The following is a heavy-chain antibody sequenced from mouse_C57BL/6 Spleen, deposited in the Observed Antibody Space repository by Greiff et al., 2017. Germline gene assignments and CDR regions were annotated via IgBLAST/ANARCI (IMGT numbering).Heavy chain of an antibody. CDR3: ARSCTVVARGYFEV. D-gene: IGHD1-1*01. CDR1: GYTFTSYW. Sequence: QVQLQQPGTELVKPGASVKLSCKASGYTFTSYWMHWVKQRPGQGLEWIGNSNPSNGGTNYNEKFKSKATLTVDKSSSTAYMQLSSLTSEDSAVYYCARSCTVVARGYFEVWGTGTTVTVSS. J-gene: IGHJ1*03. CDR2: SNPSNGGT. V-gene: IGHV1-53*01.